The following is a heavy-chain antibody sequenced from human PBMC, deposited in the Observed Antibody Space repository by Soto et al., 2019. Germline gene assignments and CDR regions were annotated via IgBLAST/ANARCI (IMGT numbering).Heavy chain of an antibody. CDR1: GYTFTSYG. CDR3: ARVRHQLLKSDWFDP. J-gene: IGHJ5*02. D-gene: IGHD2-2*01. Sequence: QVQLVQSGAEVKKPEASVKVSCKASGYTFTSYGISWVRQAPGLGLEWMGWISAYNGNTNYAQKLQGRVTMTTDTSTSTAYMELRSLRSDDTAVYYCARVRHQLLKSDWFDPWGQGTLVTVSS. V-gene: IGHV1-18*04. CDR2: ISAYNGNT.